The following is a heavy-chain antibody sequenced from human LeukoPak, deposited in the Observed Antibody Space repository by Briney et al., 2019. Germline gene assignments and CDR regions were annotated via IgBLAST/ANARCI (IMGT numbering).Heavy chain of an antibody. V-gene: IGHV1-2*02. Sequence: ASVKVSCKASGYTCTGYYMHWVRQTPGQGLERMGWINPNSGGTKYAQKFQGRVTMTRETSISTAYMELSRLRIDDTAVFYCATERGYTSSWSRNAFDYWGQGTLVTVSS. CDR3: ATERGYTSSWSRNAFDY. CDR1: GYTCTGYY. CDR2: INPNSGGT. D-gene: IGHD6-13*01. J-gene: IGHJ4*02.